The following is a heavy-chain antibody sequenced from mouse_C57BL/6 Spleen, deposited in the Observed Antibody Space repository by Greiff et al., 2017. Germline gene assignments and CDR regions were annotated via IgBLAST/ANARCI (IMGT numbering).Heavy chain of an antibody. Sequence: LVESGAELVKPGASVKISCKASGYAFSSYWMNWVKQRPGKGLEWIGQIYPGDGDTNYNGKFKGKATLTADKSSSTAYMQLSSLTSEDSAVYFCARSVYDGYYEDYAMDYWGQGTSVTVSS. CDR2: IYPGDGDT. D-gene: IGHD2-3*01. CDR1: GYAFSSYW. V-gene: IGHV1-80*01. CDR3: ARSVYDGYYEDYAMDY. J-gene: IGHJ4*01.